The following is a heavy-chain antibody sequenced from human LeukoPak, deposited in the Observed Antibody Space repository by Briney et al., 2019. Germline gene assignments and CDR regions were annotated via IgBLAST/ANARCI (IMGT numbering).Heavy chain of an antibody. CDR3: AREVVDTTMAYTSDI. J-gene: IGHJ3*02. CDR2: IYPGDSDI. V-gene: IGHV5-51*01. D-gene: IGHD5-18*01. Sequence: GESLKISCKGSGYTFTTYWIGWVRQMPGKGLEWMGIIYPGDSDIRYSPSFQGQVTISADKSISTAYLQWSSLKASDTAMYYCAREVVDTTMAYTSDIWGQGTMVTVSS. CDR1: GYTFTTYW.